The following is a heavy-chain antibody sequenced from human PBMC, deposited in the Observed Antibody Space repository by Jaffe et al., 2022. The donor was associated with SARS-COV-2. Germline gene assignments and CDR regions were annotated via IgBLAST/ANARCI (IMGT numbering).Heavy chain of an antibody. V-gene: IGHV4-34*01. J-gene: IGHJ5*02. D-gene: IGHD4-17*01. CDR2: INHRGST. Sequence: QVQLQQWGAGLSKPSETLSLICAVYGGSFSGQYWSWIRQPPGKGLEWIGEINHRGSTTYTPSLKSRVTISVDTSKNQLSLKLNSVTAADTAVYYCTKGGNTVFDPWGQGTLVTVSS. CDR1: GGSFSGQY. CDR3: TKGGNTVFDP.